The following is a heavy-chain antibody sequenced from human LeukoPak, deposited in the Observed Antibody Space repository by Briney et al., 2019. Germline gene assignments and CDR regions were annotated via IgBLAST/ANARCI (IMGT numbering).Heavy chain of an antibody. D-gene: IGHD4-17*01. CDR2: ISAYNGNT. V-gene: IGHV1-18*01. CDR3: AREGYGDPAVYFQH. Sequence: ASVKVSCKASGGTFSSYAISWVRQAPGQGLEWMGWISAYNGNTNYAQKLQGRVTMTTDTSTSTAYMELRSLRSDDTAVYYCAREGYGDPAVYFQHWGLGTLVTVSS. J-gene: IGHJ1*01. CDR1: GGTFSSYA.